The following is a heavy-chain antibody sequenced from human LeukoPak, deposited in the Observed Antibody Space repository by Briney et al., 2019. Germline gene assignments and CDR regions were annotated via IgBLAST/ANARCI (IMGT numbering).Heavy chain of an antibody. CDR1: GFTFSSYS. CDR2: ISSGSRVI. D-gene: IGHD4-11*01. CDR3: ASDTVGNSDGLDYFDY. V-gene: IGHV3-48*01. J-gene: IGHJ4*02. Sequence: GGSLRLSCAVSGFTFSSYSMNWVRQAPGKGLEWVSYISSGSRVISCADSVKGRFTISRDNAKNSLYLQMNSLRAEDTAVYYCASDTVGNSDGLDYFDYWGQGTLVTVSS.